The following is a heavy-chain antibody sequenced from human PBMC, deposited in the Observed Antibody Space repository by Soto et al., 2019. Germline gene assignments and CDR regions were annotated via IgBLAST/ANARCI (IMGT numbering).Heavy chain of an antibody. CDR3: AREPTVTILDGMDV. CDR2: ISSSSSYI. Sequence: EVQLVESGGGLVKPGGSLRLSCAASGFTFSSYSMNWVRQAPGKGLEWVSSISSSSSYIYYADSVKGRFTISRDNAKNSLYLQMNSLRAEDTAVYYCAREPTVTILDGMDVWGQGTTVTVSS. V-gene: IGHV3-21*01. CDR1: GFTFSSYS. D-gene: IGHD4-4*01. J-gene: IGHJ6*02.